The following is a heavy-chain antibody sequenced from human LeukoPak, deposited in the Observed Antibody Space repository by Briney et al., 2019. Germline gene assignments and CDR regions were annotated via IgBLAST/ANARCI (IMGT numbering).Heavy chain of an antibody. Sequence: MPSETLSLTCTVSGGSISSYYWSWIRQPPGKGLEWIGYIYYSGSTNYNPSLKSRVTISVDTSKNQFSLKLSSVTAADTAVYYCASEQWWGQGTLVTVSS. CDR1: GGSISSYY. CDR2: IYYSGST. CDR3: ASEQW. J-gene: IGHJ4*02. V-gene: IGHV4-59*01. D-gene: IGHD6-19*01.